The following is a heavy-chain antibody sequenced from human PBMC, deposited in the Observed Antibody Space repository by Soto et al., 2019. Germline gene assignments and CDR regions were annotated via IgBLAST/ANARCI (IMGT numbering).Heavy chain of an antibody. V-gene: IGHV1-8*01. CDR3: ARGMRVYSSSSGKSGCGY. Sequence: QVQLVQSGAEVKKPGASVKVSCKASGYTFTSYDINWVRQATGQGLEWMGWMNPNSGNTGYAQKFQGRVTMTRNTSISTAYMELSSLRPEDTAVYYCARGMRVYSSSSGKSGCGYWGQGALVTVSS. CDR1: GYTFTSYD. J-gene: IGHJ4*02. CDR2: MNPNSGNT. D-gene: IGHD6-6*01.